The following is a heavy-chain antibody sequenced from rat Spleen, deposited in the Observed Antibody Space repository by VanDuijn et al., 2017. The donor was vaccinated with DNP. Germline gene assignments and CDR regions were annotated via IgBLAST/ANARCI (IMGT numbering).Heavy chain of an antibody. CDR3: ARHMYLRHYYYSTFDY. D-gene: IGHD1-6*01. CDR2: ISYDGSST. V-gene: IGHV5-29*01. J-gene: IGHJ2*01. CDR1: GFTFSDYY. Sequence: EVLLVESDGGLVQPGRSLKLSCAVSGFTFSDYYMAWVRQAPTKGLEWVATISYDGSSTYYRDSVKGRFTISRDNAKSTLYLQMDSLRSEDTATYYCARHMYLRHYYYSTFDYWGQGVVVTVSS.